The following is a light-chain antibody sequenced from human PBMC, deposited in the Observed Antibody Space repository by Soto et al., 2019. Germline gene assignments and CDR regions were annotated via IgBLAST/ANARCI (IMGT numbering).Light chain of an antibody. CDR3: CSYAGSSTFPYV. Sequence: QSVLTHPASVSGSPGQSITISCTGTSSDVGSYNLVSWYQQHPGKAPKLMIYEVSKRPSGVSNRFSGSKSGNTASLTISGLQAEDEVDYSCCSYAGSSTFPYVFGTGTKVTVL. CDR1: SSDVGSYNL. J-gene: IGLJ1*01. V-gene: IGLV2-23*02. CDR2: EVS.